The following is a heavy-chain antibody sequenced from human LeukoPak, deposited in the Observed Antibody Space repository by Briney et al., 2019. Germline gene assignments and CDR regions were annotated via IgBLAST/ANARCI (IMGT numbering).Heavy chain of an antibody. V-gene: IGHV3-30*18. CDR1: GFTFSSYG. Sequence: PGGSLRLSCAASGFTFSSYGMHWVRQAPGKGLEWVAVISYDGSNKYYADSVKGRFTISIDNSKNTLYLQMNSLRAEDTAVYYCAKARTAMDTIDAFDIWGQGTMVTVSS. J-gene: IGHJ3*02. CDR3: AKARTAMDTIDAFDI. CDR2: ISYDGSNK. D-gene: IGHD5-18*01.